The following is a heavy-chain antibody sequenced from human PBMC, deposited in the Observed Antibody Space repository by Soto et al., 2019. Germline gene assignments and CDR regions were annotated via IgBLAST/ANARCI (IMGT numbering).Heavy chain of an antibody. CDR1: GFSFSSYD. V-gene: IGHV3-13*01. CDR3: ARDTSGWGFDV. CDR2: IGTAGDT. J-gene: IGHJ6*02. Sequence: EVQLVESGGGLVQPGGSLRLSCAAYGFSFSSYDIQWVRQAAGKGLEWVSAIGTAGDTHYSGSVKGRFTISRENAKESSYHQMNSLIGEDTAVYYCARDTSGWGFDVWGQGSTVTISS. D-gene: IGHD1-26*01.